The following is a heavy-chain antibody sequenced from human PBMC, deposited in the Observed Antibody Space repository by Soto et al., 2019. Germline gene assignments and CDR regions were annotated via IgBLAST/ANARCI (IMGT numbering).Heavy chain of an antibody. J-gene: IGHJ6*02. CDR1: GDSVSSNSAA. CDR3: ARERRWGYSYGYYYYYGMDV. CDR2: TYYRSKWYN. Sequence: SETLSLTCAISGDSVSSNSAAWNWIRQSPSRGLEWLGKTYYRSKWYNEYAESVKSRITINPDTSKNQFSLQLNSVTPEDTAVYYCARERRWGYSYGYYYYYGMDVWGQGTTVTVSS. V-gene: IGHV6-1*01. D-gene: IGHD5-18*01.